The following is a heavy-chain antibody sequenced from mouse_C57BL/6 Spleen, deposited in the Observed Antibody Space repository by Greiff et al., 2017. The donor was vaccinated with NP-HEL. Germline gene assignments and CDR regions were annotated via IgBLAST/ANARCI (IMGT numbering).Heavy chain of an antibody. V-gene: IGHV1-55*01. CDR1: GYTFTSYW. Sequence: QVQLQQPGAELVKPGASVKMSCKASGYTFTSYWITWVKQRPGQGLEWIGDIYPGSGSTNYNEKFKSKATLTVDTSSSTAYMQLSSLTSEDSAVYDCASGDYGYEVSFDYWGQGTTLTVSS. CDR3: ASGDYGYEVSFDY. CDR2: IYPGSGST. J-gene: IGHJ2*01. D-gene: IGHD2-2*01.